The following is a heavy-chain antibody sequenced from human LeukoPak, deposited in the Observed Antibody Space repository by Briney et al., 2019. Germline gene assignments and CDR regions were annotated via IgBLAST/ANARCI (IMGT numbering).Heavy chain of an antibody. D-gene: IGHD3-9*01. V-gene: IGHV4-34*01. CDR2: ISHTGST. CDR3: ARGPVRLARPFDY. J-gene: IGHJ4*02. Sequence: SETLSLTCSVQGGSLSGAYWTWVRQPPGKGLEWIGEISHTGSTNYNPSLKSRVTMSADTPKNQFSLNLTSVTAADTAVYYCARGPVRLARPFDYWGQGTLVTVSS. CDR1: GGSLSGAY.